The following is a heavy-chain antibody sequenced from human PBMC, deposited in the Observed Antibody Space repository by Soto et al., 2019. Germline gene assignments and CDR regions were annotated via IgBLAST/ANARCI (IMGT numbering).Heavy chain of an antibody. CDR3: ARLYTYYYDSSGLSAPYYCMDV. D-gene: IGHD3-22*01. J-gene: IGHJ6*02. V-gene: IGHV4-30-2*01. CDR1: GGSISSGGYS. Sequence: SETLSLTCAVSGGSISSGGYSWSWIRQPPGKGLEWIGYIYHSGSTYYNPSLKSRVTISVDRSKNQFSLKLSSVTAADTAVYYCARLYTYYYDSSGLSAPYYCMDVWGQGTMVTVSS. CDR2: IYHSGST.